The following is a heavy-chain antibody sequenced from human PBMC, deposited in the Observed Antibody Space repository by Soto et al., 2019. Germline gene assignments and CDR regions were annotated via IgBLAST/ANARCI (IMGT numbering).Heavy chain of an antibody. CDR3: AKAYGSGSYYPPGY. CDR2: ISGSGGST. CDR1: GFTFSSYA. Sequence: HPGGSLRLSCAASGFTFSSYAMSWVRQAPGKGLEWVSAISGSGGSTYYADSVKGRFTISRDNSKNTLYLQMNSLRAEDTAVYYCAKAYGSGSYYPPGYWGQGTLVTVSS. J-gene: IGHJ4*02. V-gene: IGHV3-23*01. D-gene: IGHD3-10*01.